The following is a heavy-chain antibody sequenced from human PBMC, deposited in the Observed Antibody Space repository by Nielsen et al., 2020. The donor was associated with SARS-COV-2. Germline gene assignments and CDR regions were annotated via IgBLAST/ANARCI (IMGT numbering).Heavy chain of an antibody. V-gene: IGHV3-30*18. CDR1: GFTFSSYG. CDR3: VKGSLYFDY. Sequence: GESLKISCATSGFTFSSYGMHWVRQAPGKGLEWVAVISYDGSNKYYADSVKGRFTISRDNSKNTLYLQMNSLRAEDTAVYYCVKGSLYFDYWGQGTLVTVSS. CDR2: ISYDGSNK. J-gene: IGHJ4*02.